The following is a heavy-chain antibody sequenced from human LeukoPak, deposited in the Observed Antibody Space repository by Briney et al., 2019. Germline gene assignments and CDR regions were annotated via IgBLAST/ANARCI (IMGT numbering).Heavy chain of an antibody. CDR1: GGTFSSYA. CDR3: AQGVVAKARYYFDY. V-gene: IGHV1-69*13. D-gene: IGHD2-15*01. J-gene: IGHJ4*02. Sequence: SVKVSCKASGGTFSSYAINWVRQAPGQGLEWMGGIIPIFGTANYAQKFQGRVTITADESTSTAYMELSSLRSEDTAVYYCAQGVVAKARYYFDYWGQGTLVTVSS. CDR2: IIPIFGTA.